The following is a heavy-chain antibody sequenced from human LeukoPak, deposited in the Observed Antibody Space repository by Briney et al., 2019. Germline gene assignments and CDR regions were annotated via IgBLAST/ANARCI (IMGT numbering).Heavy chain of an antibody. CDR2: IYYSGST. J-gene: IGHJ6*02. D-gene: IGHD1-26*01. V-gene: IGHV4-59*08. Sequence: SETLSLTCTVSGGSISSYYWSWIRQPPGKGLEWIGYIYYSGSTNYNPSLKSRVTISVDTSKNQFSLKLSSVTAADTAVYYCAGRREGATERYYYGMDVWGQGTTVTVSS. CDR1: GGSISSYY. CDR3: AGRREGATERYYYGMDV.